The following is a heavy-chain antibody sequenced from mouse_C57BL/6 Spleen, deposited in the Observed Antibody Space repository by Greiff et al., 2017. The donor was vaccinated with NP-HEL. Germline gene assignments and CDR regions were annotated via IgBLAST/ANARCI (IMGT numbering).Heavy chain of an antibody. CDR1: GYTFTSYW. V-gene: IGHV1-7*01. D-gene: IGHD2-2*01. CDR3: ARRGEFYGYDGGNYFDY. J-gene: IGHJ2*01. Sequence: VQLQQSGAELAKPGASVKLSCKASGYTFTSYWMHWVKQRPGPGLEWIGYINPSSGYTKYNQKFKDKATLTADKSSSTAYMQLRSLTYEDSAVYYCARRGEFYGYDGGNYFDYWGQGTTLTVSS. CDR2: INPSSGYT.